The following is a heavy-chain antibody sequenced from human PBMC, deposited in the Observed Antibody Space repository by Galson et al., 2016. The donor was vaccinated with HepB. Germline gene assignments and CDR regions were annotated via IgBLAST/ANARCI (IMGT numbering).Heavy chain of an antibody. CDR1: GGSISSSDW. CDR2: IYHSGST. D-gene: IGHD3-10*01. V-gene: IGHV4-4*02. CDR3: ARGYYGSGRQDV. J-gene: IGHJ6*02. Sequence: ETLSLTCAVSGGSISSSDWWNWVRQPPGKGLEWIGEIYHSGSTNYNPSLKSRVTISVDKSKNQFSLKLTSVTAADTAGYYCARGYYGSGRQDVWGQGTTVTVSS.